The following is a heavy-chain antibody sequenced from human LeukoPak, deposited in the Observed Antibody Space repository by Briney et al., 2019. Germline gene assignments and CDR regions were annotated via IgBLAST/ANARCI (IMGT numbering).Heavy chain of an antibody. CDR1: GFTFSSYG. Sequence: GRSLRLSCAASGFTFSSYGMHWVRQAPGKGLEWVAVIWYDGSNKYYADSVKGRFTISRDNSKNTLYLQTNSLRAEDTAVYYCARDLTVTTETYDEWGQGTLVTVSS. CDR3: ARDLTVTTETYDE. D-gene: IGHD4-17*01. CDR2: IWYDGSNK. V-gene: IGHV3-33*01. J-gene: IGHJ4*02.